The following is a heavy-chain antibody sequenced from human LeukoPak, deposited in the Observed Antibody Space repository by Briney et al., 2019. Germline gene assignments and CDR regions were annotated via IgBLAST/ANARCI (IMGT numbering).Heavy chain of an antibody. V-gene: IGHV3-30*03. D-gene: IGHD4-17*01. CDR3: ARDAPMTTVSKSGGGAFDI. CDR1: GFTFSSYS. Sequence: GGSLRLSCAASGFTFSSYSMNWVRQAPGKGLEWVAVISYDGSNKYYADSVKGRFTISRDNSKNTLYLQMNSLRAEDTAVYYCARDAPMTTVSKSGGGAFDIWGQGTMVTVSS. J-gene: IGHJ3*02. CDR2: ISYDGSNK.